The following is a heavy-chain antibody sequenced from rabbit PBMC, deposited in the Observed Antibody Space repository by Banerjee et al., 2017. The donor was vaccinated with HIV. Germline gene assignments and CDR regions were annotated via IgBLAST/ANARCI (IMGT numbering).Heavy chain of an antibody. Sequence: QEQLVESGGGLVQPGGSLKLSCKASGFDFSHYGVSWVRQAPGKGLEWIGYIDPIFSSTHYASWVNGRFTISRHNAQNTLDLQLNGLTAADTATYFCARDLGGADSWAYAGMDLQGQGTLVTVS. V-gene: IGHV1S47*01. J-gene: IGHJ6*01. CDR2: IDPIFSST. D-gene: IGHD4-2*01. CDR3: ARDLGGADSWAYAGMDL. CDR1: GFDFSHYG.